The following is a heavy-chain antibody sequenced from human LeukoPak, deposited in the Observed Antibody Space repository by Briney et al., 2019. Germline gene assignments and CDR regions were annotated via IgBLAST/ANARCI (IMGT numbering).Heavy chain of an antibody. V-gene: IGHV3-30-3*01. Sequence: GGSLRLSCAASGFTFSSYAMHWVRQAPGKGLEWVAVISYDGSNKYYADSVKGRFTISRDNSKNTLYLQMNSLRAEDTAVYYCAREPLTAGGHFDYWGQGTLVTVSS. D-gene: IGHD2-21*02. J-gene: IGHJ4*02. CDR2: ISYDGSNK. CDR3: AREPLTAGGHFDY. CDR1: GFTFSSYA.